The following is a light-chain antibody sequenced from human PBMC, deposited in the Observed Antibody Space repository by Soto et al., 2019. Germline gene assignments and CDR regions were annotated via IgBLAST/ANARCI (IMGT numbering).Light chain of an antibody. V-gene: IGKV1-27*01. CDR2: SAS. J-gene: IGKJ2*01. CDR3: QHYNNATYT. Sequence: DIQMTQSPSSLSASVGDRVTITCRASQGISNYLAWYQQKPGKVPKLLIYSASTLQSGVPSRFSGSGSGTDFTLTISSLEPEDVATYYCQHYNNATYTFGQGTKLEIK. CDR1: QGISNY.